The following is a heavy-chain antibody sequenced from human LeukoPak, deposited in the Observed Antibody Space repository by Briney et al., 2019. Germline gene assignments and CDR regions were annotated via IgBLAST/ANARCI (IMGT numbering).Heavy chain of an antibody. CDR2: VSYRGTT. CDR3: ARDIGITVFGVVTHDALDI. J-gene: IGHJ3*02. D-gene: IGHD3-3*01. Sequence: SETLSLTCTVSGGSINNFYWTWIRHRPGKGLEWIGYVSYRGTTDYNPSLKSRVTISVETSKSQFFPKLTSVTAADTAIYYCARDIGITVFGVVTHDALDIWGQGTKVTVSS. V-gene: IGHV4-59*01. CDR1: GGSINNFY.